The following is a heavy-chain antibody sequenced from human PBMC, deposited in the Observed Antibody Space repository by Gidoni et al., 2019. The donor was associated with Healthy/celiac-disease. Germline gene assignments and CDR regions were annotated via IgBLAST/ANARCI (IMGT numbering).Heavy chain of an antibody. D-gene: IGHD4-17*01. CDR1: GYTCTSYG. V-gene: IGHV1-18*01. CDR2: ISAYNGNT. Sequence: QVQLVQSGAEVKKPGASVKVSCKASGYTCTSYGISWVRQAPGQGLEWMGWISAYNGNTNYAQKLQGRVTMTTDTSTSTAYMELRSLRSDDPAVYYCARAQYGDYGGNWFDPWGQGTLVTVSS. CDR3: ARAQYGDYGGNWFDP. J-gene: IGHJ5*02.